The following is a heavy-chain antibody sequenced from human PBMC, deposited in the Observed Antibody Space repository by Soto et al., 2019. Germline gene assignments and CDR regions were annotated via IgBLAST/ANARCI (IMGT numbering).Heavy chain of an antibody. Sequence: QVQLVQSGAEVKKPGASVKVSCKASGYTFTSYDINWVRQATGQGLEWMGWMNPNSGNTGYAQKFQGRVTMTRNTSISTAYMELSSLRSEDTAVYYCARVADCTNGVCYSNFDYWGQGTLVTVSS. D-gene: IGHD2-8*01. V-gene: IGHV1-8*01. CDR2: MNPNSGNT. J-gene: IGHJ4*02. CDR3: ARVADCTNGVCYSNFDY. CDR1: GYTFTSYD.